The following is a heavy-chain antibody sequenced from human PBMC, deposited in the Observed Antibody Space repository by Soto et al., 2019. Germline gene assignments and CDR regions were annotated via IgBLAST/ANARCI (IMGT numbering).Heavy chain of an antibody. CDR1: GYTFTGYY. J-gene: IGHJ6*02. CDR3: ARTAMAVYYYYGMDV. V-gene: IGHV1-2*04. CDR2: INPNSGGT. D-gene: IGHD5-18*01. Sequence: ASVKVSCKASGYTFTGYYMHWVRQAPGQGLEWMGWINPNSGGTNYAQKFQGWVTMTRDTSISTAYMELSRLRSDDTAVYYCARTAMAVYYYYGMDVWGQGTTVTVSS.